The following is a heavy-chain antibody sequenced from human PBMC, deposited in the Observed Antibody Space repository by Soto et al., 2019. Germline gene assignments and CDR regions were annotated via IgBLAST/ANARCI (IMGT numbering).Heavy chain of an antibody. CDR2: INHSGST. V-gene: IGHV4-34*01. Sequence: SETLSLTCAVYGGSFSGYYWSWIRQPPGKGLEWIGEINHSGSTNYNPSLKSRVTISVDTSKNQFSLKLSSVTAADTAVYYCARGLPVYYDSSGYYVKGFDYWGQGP. CDR3: ARGLPVYYDSSGYYVKGFDY. CDR1: GGSFSGYY. D-gene: IGHD3-22*01. J-gene: IGHJ4*02.